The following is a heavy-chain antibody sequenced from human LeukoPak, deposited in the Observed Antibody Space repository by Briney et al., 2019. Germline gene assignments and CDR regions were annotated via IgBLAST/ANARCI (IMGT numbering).Heavy chain of an antibody. V-gene: IGHV3-23*01. D-gene: IGHD3-10*01. J-gene: IGHJ4*02. CDR1: GFTFSSYA. CDR3: AKGYLMVRALFFGY. Sequence: GGPLRLSCAASGFTFSSYAMSWVRQAPGKGLEWVSAISGSGGSAYYADSVKGRFTISRDNSKNTLYLQMNSLRAEDTAVYYCAKGYLMVRALFFGYWGQGTLVTVSS. CDR2: ISGSGGSA.